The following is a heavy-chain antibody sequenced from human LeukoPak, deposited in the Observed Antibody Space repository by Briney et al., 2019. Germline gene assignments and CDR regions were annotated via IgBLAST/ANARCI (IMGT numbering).Heavy chain of an antibody. CDR2: ISSNGAST. Sequence: GGSLSLYCAASGFTFSSYAMHWVRQAPGKGLEYVSAISSNGASTYYANSVKGTFTISRDNSKNTLYLQMGSLRAEDMAVYYCARANDYGDYGPTYAFDIWGQGTMVTVSS. CDR3: ARANDYGDYGPTYAFDI. V-gene: IGHV3-64*01. D-gene: IGHD4-17*01. J-gene: IGHJ3*02. CDR1: GFTFSSYA.